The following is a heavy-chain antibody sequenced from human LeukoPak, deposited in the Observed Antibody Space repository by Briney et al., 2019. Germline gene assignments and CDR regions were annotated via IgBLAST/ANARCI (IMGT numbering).Heavy chain of an antibody. CDR1: GFTFSNYA. J-gene: IGHJ3*02. CDR3: ARVSDAFDI. Sequence: PGGSLRLPCAASGFTFSNYAMNWVRQAPGKGLEWVSAISDSGRTYYADSVKGRLTITRDNAKNSLYLQMNSLRAEDTAVYYCARVSDAFDIWGQGTMVTVSS. CDR2: ISDSGRT. V-gene: IGHV3-69-1*01.